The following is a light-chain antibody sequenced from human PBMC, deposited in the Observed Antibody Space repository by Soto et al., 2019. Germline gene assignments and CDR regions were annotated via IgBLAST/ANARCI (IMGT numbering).Light chain of an antibody. J-gene: IGKJ2*01. CDR3: QVDGSSPYT. Sequence: EIVLTQSPGTLSLSPGERATLSCRASQSVRSNYLAWHQHKPGQAARLLIYGVSSRATGIQARFSGSGCGTDFTLTISGLEPDVFAVYYCQVDGSSPYTFGQAPNLDIK. CDR1: QSVRSNY. V-gene: IGKV3-20*01. CDR2: GVS.